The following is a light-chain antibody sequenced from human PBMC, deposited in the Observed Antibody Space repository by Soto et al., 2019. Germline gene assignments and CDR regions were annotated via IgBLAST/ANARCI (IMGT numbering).Light chain of an antibody. Sequence: QSALTQPASVSGSPGQSITISCTGTSSDVGGYNYVSWYQQHPGKAPKLMIYEVNNRPSGVSNRFSGSKSGSTASLTISGXQAEDEADYYCSSYTSSSTLGVFGTGTKLTVL. J-gene: IGLJ1*01. CDR1: SSDVGGYNY. CDR3: SSYTSSSTLGV. V-gene: IGLV2-14*01. CDR2: EVN.